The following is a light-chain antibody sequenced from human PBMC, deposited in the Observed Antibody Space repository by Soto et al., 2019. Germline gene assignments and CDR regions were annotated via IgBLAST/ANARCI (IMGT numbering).Light chain of an antibody. J-gene: IGKJ1*01. Sequence: EIVMTQSPATLSVSPGERATLSCRASQSVSSNLAWYQQEPGQAPRLLIYGASTRATGIPARFSGSGSGTECTLTISSLQSEDSAVYYCQQYNNWPPWTFGQGTKV. CDR3: QQYNNWPPWT. V-gene: IGKV3-15*01. CDR1: QSVSSN. CDR2: GAS.